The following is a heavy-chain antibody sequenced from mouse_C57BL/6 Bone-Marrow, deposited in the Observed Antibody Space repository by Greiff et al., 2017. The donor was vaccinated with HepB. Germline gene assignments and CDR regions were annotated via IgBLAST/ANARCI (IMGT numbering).Heavy chain of an antibody. V-gene: IGHV5-4*01. CDR3: ARDGTFNTAVVESSFMDY. Sequence: EVQGVESGGGLVKPGGSLKLSCAASGFTFSSYAMSWVRQTPEKRLEWVATISDGGSYTYYPDNVKGRFTISRDNAKNNLYLQMSHLKSEDTAMYYCARDGTFNTAVVESSFMDYWGQGTSVTVSS. CDR1: GFTFSSYA. CDR2: ISDGGSYT. D-gene: IGHD1-1*01. J-gene: IGHJ4*01.